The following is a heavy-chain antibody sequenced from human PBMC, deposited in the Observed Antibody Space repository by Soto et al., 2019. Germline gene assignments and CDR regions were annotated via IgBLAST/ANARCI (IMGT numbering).Heavy chain of an antibody. J-gene: IGHJ6*03. D-gene: IGHD6-13*01. V-gene: IGHV3-21*01. CDR3: ARDWGSRPDLGYDYMDV. CDR1: GFTFSSYS. CDR2: ISSSSSYI. Sequence: EVQLVESGGGLVKPGGSLRLSCAASGFTFSSYSMNWVRQAPGKGLEWVSSISSSSSYIYYADSVKGRFTIPRDNDKNSLYLQKNSLRAEDTAVYYCARDWGSRPDLGYDYMDVWGQGTTVTVSS.